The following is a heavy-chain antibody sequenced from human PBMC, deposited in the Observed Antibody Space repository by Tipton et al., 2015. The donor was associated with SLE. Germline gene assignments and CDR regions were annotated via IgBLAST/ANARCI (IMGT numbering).Heavy chain of an antibody. D-gene: IGHD3-3*01. CDR3: AKSITIFGVAESAFDI. CDR2: IYYSGST. J-gene: IGHJ3*02. CDR1: GGSISSHY. V-gene: IGHV4-59*11. Sequence: TLSLTCTVSGGSISSHYWSWIRQPPGKGLEWIGYIYYSGSTNYNPSLKSRVTISVDTSKNQFSLKLSSVTAADPAVYYCAKSITIFGVAESAFDIWGQGTMVTVSS.